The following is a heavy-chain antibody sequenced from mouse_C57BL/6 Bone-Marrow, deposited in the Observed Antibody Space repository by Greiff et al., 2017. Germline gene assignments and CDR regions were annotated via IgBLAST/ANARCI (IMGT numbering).Heavy chain of an antibody. CDR2: IDPSDSYT. J-gene: IGHJ3*01. Sequence: QVQLQQPGAELVMPGASVKLSCKASGYTFTSSWMHWVKQRPGQGLEWIGEIDPSDSYTNYNQKFKGKSILTVDKSSSTAYMQLSSLTSEDSAVYYCARPFAYWGQGTLVTVSA. V-gene: IGHV1-69*01. CDR1: GYTFTSSW. CDR3: ARPFAY.